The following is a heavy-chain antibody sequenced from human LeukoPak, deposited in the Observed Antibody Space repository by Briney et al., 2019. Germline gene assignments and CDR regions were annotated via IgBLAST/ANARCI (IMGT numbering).Heavy chain of an antibody. V-gene: IGHV3-48*02. CDR2: ISSSSSTI. D-gene: IGHD2-8*01. Sequence: GGSLRLSCAASGITFSSYSMNWVRQAPGKGLKRVSYISSSSSTIYYADSVKGRFTISRDNAKNSLYLQMNSLRDEDTAVYYCARDRLYGRTYFDYWGQGTLVTVSS. CDR1: GITFSSYS. J-gene: IGHJ4*02. CDR3: ARDRLYGRTYFDY.